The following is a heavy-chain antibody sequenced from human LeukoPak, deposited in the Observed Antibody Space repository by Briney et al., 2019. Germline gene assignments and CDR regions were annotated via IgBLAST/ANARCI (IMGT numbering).Heavy chain of an antibody. D-gene: IGHD4-11*01. CDR1: GGSISSYY. CDR3: ARHRAYSNYYYYMDV. V-gene: IGHV4-4*09. CDR2: IYTSGST. J-gene: IGHJ6*03. Sequence: SETLSLTCTVSGGSISSYYWSWIRQPPGKGLEWIGYIYTSGSTNYNPSLKSRVTISVDTSKNQFSLKLSSVTAADTAVYYCARHRAYSNYYYYMDVRGKGTTVTVSS.